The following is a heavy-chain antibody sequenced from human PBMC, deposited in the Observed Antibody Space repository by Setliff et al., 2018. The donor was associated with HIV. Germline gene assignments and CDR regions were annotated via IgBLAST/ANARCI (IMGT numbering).Heavy chain of an antibody. V-gene: IGHV4-61*08. D-gene: IGHD2-8*01. CDR3: ARGLRTSLVFFDS. CDR2: LYYSGSI. CDR1: AASVGTGAYY. J-gene: IGHJ4*02. Sequence: PSETLSLTCNVSAASVGTGAYYWSWIRQSPGKGLEWLGYLYYSGSIDYNPSLKTRVSISIDMSKNQFSLKMSSVTAADTAVYFCARGLRTSLVFFDSWGQGILVTVPQ.